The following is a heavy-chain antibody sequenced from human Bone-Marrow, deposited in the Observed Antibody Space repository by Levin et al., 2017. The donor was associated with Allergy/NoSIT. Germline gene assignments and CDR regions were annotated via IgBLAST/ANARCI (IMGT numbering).Heavy chain of an antibody. V-gene: IGHV5-51*01. CDR3: ARQLVTPPYYYYHMDV. CDR2: INLADSDT. J-gene: IGHJ6*03. CDR1: GYSFTNDW. D-gene: IGHD2-8*02. Sequence: GGSLRLSCKGSGYSFTNDWIGWVRQMPGKGLEWMGIINLADSDTRYSPPFEGQVIISADKSINTAYLQWRSLKASDTAMYYCARQLVTPPYYYYHMDVWGQGTTVTVSS.